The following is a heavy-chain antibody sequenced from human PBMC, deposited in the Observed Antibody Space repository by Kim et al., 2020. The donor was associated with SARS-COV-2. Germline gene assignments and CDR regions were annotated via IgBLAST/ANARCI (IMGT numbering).Heavy chain of an antibody. Sequence: GGSLRLSCAASGFTFSSYSMNWVRQAPGKGLEWVSYISSSSSTIYYADSVKGRFTISRDNAKNSLYLQMNSLRDEDTAVYYCARDASGIVGAPPKTRQLNYYYGMDVWGQGTTVTVSS. J-gene: IGHJ6*02. CDR1: GFTFSSYS. CDR2: ISSSSSTI. D-gene: IGHD1-26*01. V-gene: IGHV3-48*02. CDR3: ARDASGIVGAPPKTRQLNYYYGMDV.